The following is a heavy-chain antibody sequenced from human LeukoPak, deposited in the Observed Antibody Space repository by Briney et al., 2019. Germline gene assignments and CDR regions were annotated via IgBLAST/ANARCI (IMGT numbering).Heavy chain of an antibody. J-gene: IGHJ4*02. D-gene: IGHD6-13*01. Sequence: PGGSLRLSCAASRFTFSSYWMHWVRQAPGKGLVWVSRISSNGSSTIYADSVKGRFTISRDNAKNTLYLQMNSLRVEDTAVYYCTRDFYNSSWDWGQGTLVTVSS. V-gene: IGHV3-74*01. CDR2: ISSNGSST. CDR1: RFTFSSYW. CDR3: TRDFYNSSWD.